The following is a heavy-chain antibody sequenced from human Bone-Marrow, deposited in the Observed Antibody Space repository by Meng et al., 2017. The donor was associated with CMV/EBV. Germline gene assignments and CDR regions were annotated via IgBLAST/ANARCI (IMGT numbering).Heavy chain of an antibody. CDR3: ARLRIPARRVQYGLDA. Sequence: SVTLSLTCTVPGGPIRSAGYYWAWIRQPPGNGLEWIGSILYSGNTYYKSSLKSRLVILVDTSKNQFSLRLSSVTAADTAVYYCARLRIPARRVQYGLDAWGQGTTITVSS. D-gene: IGHD6-6*01. J-gene: IGHJ6*02. CDR1: GGPIRSAGYY. V-gene: IGHV4-39*01. CDR2: ILYSGNT.